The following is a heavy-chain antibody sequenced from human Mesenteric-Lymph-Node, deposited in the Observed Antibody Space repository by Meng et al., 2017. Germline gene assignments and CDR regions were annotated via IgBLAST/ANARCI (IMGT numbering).Heavy chain of an antibody. V-gene: IGHV3-23*01. J-gene: IGHJ4*02. CDR2: INDNGGST. Sequence: GGSLRLSCAASGFTFRSYAMTWVRQAPGKGLEWVSSINDNGGSTHSADSVKGRFTISRDNSKNTLYLQMNSLRAEDTAVYYCAKFGLVIRSFDYWGQGTMVTVSS. CDR1: GFTFRSYA. D-gene: IGHD3/OR15-3a*01. CDR3: AKFGLVIRSFDY.